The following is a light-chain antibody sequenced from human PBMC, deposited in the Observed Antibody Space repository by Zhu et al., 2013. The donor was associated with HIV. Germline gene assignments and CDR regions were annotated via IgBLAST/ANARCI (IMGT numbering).Light chain of an antibody. CDR2: DAS. V-gene: IGKV1-5*01. CDR3: QQSHSFPYT. CDR1: RSIGNS. J-gene: IGKJ2*01. Sequence: DIQVTQSPSTLSTSVGDRVTITCRASRSIGNSLAWYQQKPGKVPQLLIYDASTLQSGVPSRFSGSGSGTDFTLTISSLQPDDFATYYCQQSHSFPYTFGQGTKLDFK.